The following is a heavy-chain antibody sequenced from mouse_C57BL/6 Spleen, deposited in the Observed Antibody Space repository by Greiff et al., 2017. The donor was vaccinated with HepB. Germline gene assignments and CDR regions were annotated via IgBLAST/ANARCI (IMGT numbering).Heavy chain of an antibody. CDR2: ISDGGSYT. CDR1: GFTFSSYA. Sequence: EVKLMESGGGLVKPGGSLKLSCAASGFTFSSYAMSWVRQTPEKRLEWVATISDGGSYTYYPDNVKGRFTISRDNAKNNLYLQMSHLKSEDTAMYYCARGVYDYAFAYWGQGTLVTVSA. V-gene: IGHV5-4*03. D-gene: IGHD2-4*01. J-gene: IGHJ3*01. CDR3: ARGVYDYAFAY.